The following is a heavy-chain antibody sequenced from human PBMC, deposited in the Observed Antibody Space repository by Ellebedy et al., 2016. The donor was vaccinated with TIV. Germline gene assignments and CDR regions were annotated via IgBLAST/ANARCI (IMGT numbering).Heavy chain of an antibody. J-gene: IGHJ4*02. Sequence: ASVKVSXXASGYTFTSYYMHWVRQAPGQGLEWMGIINPSGGRTSYAQKFQGRVTMTRDTSTSTLYMELSSLRSEDTAVYYCAIRYSSGWSLDYWGQGTLVTVSS. V-gene: IGHV1-46*01. CDR2: INPSGGRT. CDR3: AIRYSSGWSLDY. D-gene: IGHD6-19*01. CDR1: GYTFTSYY.